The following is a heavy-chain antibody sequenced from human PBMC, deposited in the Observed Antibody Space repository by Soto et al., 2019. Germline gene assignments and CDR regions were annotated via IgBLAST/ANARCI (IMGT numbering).Heavy chain of an antibody. D-gene: IGHD6-19*01. CDR1: GGTFSSYA. Sequence: QVQLVQSGAEVKKPGSSVKVSCKASGGTFSSYAISWVRQAPGQGLEWMGGIIPIFGTANYAQKLQGRVTITAAESTSTDYMELSSRRSEDTAVYYCARGSGLRAVADYYYGMDVWGQGTTVTVSS. CDR2: IIPIFGTA. V-gene: IGHV1-69*01. J-gene: IGHJ6*02. CDR3: ARGSGLRAVADYYYGMDV.